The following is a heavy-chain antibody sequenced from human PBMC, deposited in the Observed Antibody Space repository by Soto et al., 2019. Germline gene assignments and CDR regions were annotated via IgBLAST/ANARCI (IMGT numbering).Heavy chain of an antibody. D-gene: IGHD1-1*01. V-gene: IGHV3-66*01. CDR2: IYSGTTT. CDR3: ARGYWVQGYGAGTYFDY. Sequence: EVQLVESGGGLVQPGGSLRLSCAASGLSVSSNYMSWVRQAPGKGLEWVSVIYSGTTTHYADSVKGRFTISRDSSKNTLFLHMNSLRAEDTAVYFCARGYWVQGYGAGTYFDYWGQGTLVTVSS. J-gene: IGHJ4*02. CDR1: GLSVSSNY.